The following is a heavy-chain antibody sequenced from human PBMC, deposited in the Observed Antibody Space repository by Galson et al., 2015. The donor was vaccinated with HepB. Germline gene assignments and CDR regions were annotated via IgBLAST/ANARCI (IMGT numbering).Heavy chain of an antibody. CDR2: IKGDGSEK. CDR3: VRLYPEPGKDF. Sequence: SLRLSCAASGFTFSDYWMHWVRQAPGKGLEWVAKIKGDGSEKYYVDSVKGRFTISRDNAKSSLYLQMNSLRAEDTAVYYCVRLYPEPGKDFWGQGPLVTVSS. D-gene: IGHD3-16*02. J-gene: IGHJ4*02. CDR1: GFTFSDYW. V-gene: IGHV3-7*01.